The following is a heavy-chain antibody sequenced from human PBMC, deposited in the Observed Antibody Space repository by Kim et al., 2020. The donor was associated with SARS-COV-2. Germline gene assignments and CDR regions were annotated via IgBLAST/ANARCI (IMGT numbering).Heavy chain of an antibody. D-gene: IGHD3-10*01. CDR3: AKDISFGLPNYYYYYGMDV. V-gene: IGHV3-9*01. J-gene: IGHJ6*02. Sequence: KGRFTISRDNAKNSLYLQMNSLGAEDTALYYCAKDISFGLPNYYYYYGMDVWGQGTTVTVSS.